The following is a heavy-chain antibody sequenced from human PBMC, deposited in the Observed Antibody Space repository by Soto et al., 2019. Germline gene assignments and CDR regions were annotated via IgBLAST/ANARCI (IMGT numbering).Heavy chain of an antibody. D-gene: IGHD3-16*01. CDR2: IIPIFGTA. CDR1: GGTFSSYA. J-gene: IGHJ4*02. V-gene: IGHV1-69*01. CDR3: ARESYDYVWGSHY. Sequence: QVQLVQSGAEVKKPGSSVKVSCKASGGTFSSYAISWVRQAPGQGLEWMGGIIPIFGTANYAQKFQGRVTITADESTITAYKKLSSLNTDDTAVYYCARESYDYVWGSHYWGQGTLVIVSS.